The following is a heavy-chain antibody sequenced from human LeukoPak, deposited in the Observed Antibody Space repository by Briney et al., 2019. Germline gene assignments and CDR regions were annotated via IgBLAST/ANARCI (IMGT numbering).Heavy chain of an antibody. CDR1: GGSISSSNW. CDR2: IYHSGST. V-gene: IGHV4-4*02. J-gene: IGHJ3*02. Sequence: SGTLSLTCAVSGGSISSSNWWSWVRQPPGKGLEWIGEIYHSGSTNYNPSLKSRVTISVDKSKNQFSLKLSSVTAADTAVYYCAALGSYFPDAFDIWGQGTMVTVSS. D-gene: IGHD3-10*01. CDR3: AALGSYFPDAFDI.